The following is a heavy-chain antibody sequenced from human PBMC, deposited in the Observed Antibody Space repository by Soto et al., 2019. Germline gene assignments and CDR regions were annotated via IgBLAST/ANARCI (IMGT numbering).Heavy chain of an antibody. CDR3: ATDTAMANAPDAFDI. Sequence: ASVKVSCKVSGYTLTELSMHWVRQAPGKGLEWMGGFDPEDGETIYAQKFQGRVTMTEDTSTDTAYMELSSLRSEDTAVYYCATDTAMANAPDAFDIWGQGTMVTVSS. V-gene: IGHV1-24*01. D-gene: IGHD5-18*01. J-gene: IGHJ3*02. CDR2: FDPEDGET. CDR1: GYTLTELS.